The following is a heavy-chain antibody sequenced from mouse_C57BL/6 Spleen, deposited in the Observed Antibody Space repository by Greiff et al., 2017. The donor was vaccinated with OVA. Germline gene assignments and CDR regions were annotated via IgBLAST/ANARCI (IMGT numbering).Heavy chain of an antibody. J-gene: IGHJ2*01. D-gene: IGHD2-3*01. CDR1: GYTFTSYW. V-gene: IGHV1-52*01. Sequence: VQLQQSGAELVRPGSSVKLSCKASGYTFTSYWMHWVKQRPIKGLEWIGNIDTSDSETYYNQKFKDKATLTVDKSSSTAYLQLSSLTSDNSAVYYFALIYVRYWGQGTTLPVSS. CDR2: IDTSDSET. CDR3: ALIYVRY.